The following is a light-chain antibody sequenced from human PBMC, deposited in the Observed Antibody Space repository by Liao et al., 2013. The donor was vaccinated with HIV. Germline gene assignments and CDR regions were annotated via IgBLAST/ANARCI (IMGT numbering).Light chain of an antibody. Sequence: SYELTQPPSVSVSPGQTARITCSGDALPKLYAYWYQQKPGQAPVLVIYKDSERPSGIPERFSGSNSGNTATLTISGTQAMDEADYYCQAWDSSTSYVFGTGTKVTVL. CDR1: ALPKLY. CDR2: KDS. V-gene: IGLV3-25*02. CDR3: QAWDSSTSYV. J-gene: IGLJ1*01.